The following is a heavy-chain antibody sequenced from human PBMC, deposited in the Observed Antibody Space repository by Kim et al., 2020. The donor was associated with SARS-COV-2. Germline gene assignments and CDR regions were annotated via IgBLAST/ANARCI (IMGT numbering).Heavy chain of an antibody. Sequence: SETLSLTCTVSGDSMRSSSHYWGWIRQSPGKGLEWIGSIYYTGSTYYTPSLQSRLTMSLDSSKNQFSLNMRSVTAADTGVYYCGKHNPFIRGRAYFDFWG. D-gene: IGHD3-16*01. CDR3: GKHNPFIRGRAYFDF. CDR1: GDSMRSSSHY. V-gene: IGHV4-39*01. CDR2: IYYTGST. J-gene: IGHJ4*01.